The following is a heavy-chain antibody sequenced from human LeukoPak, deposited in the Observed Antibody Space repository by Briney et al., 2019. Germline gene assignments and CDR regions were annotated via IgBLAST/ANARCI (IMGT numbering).Heavy chain of an antibody. CDR2: IYYSGST. J-gene: IGHJ4*02. CDR3: ARLGYSSGWYAGRFDY. CDR1: GGSISSSSYS. V-gene: IGHV4-39*01. Sequence: SETLSLTCTVSGGSISSSSYSWGWIRQPPGKGLEWIGSIYYSGSTYYNPSLKSRVTISVDTSKNQFSLKLSSVTAADTAVYYCARLGYSSGWYAGRFDYWGQGTLVTVSS. D-gene: IGHD6-19*01.